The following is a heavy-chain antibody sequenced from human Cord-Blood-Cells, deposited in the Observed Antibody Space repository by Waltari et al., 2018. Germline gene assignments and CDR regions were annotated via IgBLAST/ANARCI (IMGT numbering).Heavy chain of an antibody. V-gene: IGHV4-39*01. CDR1: GGSISSSRYY. Sequence: QLQLPESGPGLVKPSETLSLTCTVSGGSISSSRYYWGWIRQPPGKGLEWIGSIYYSGSTYYNPSLKSRVTISVDTSKNQFSLKLSSVTAADTAVYYCARHDYSNYYYYYMDVWGKGTTVTVSS. J-gene: IGHJ6*03. CDR3: ARHDYSNYYYYYMDV. D-gene: IGHD4-4*01. CDR2: IYYSGST.